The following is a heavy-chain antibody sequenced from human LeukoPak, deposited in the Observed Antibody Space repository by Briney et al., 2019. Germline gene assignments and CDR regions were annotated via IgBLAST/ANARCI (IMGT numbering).Heavy chain of an antibody. Sequence: ASVKVSCKASGYTFTSYDINWVRQAPGQGLEWMGWMNPNSGNTGYAQKFQGRVTMTRDTSISTAYMELSSLRSEDTAVYYCARGNGITMVRGVIRYWGQGTLVTVSS. CDR3: ARGNGITMVRGVIRY. CDR1: GYTFTSYD. CDR2: MNPNSGNT. D-gene: IGHD3-10*01. J-gene: IGHJ4*02. V-gene: IGHV1-8*01.